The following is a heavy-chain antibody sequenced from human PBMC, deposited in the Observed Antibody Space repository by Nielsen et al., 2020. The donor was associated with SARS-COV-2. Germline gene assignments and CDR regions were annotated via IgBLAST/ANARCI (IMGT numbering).Heavy chain of an antibody. J-gene: IGHJ6*01. Sequence: GESLKISCAASGFTFSNYGIHWVRQAPGKGLEWVAVISHDGRSDFYADSMKGRFTVSRDNAQNMVYLEMTSLRVEDTGVYYCAKGGYGGVRYYGLDVWGQGTSVTVSS. CDR3: AKGGYGGVRYYGLDV. V-gene: IGHV3-30*18. CDR2: ISHDGRSD. CDR1: GFTFSNYG. D-gene: IGHD5-12*01.